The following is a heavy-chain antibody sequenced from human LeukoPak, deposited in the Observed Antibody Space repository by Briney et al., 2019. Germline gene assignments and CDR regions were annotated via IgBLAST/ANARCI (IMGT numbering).Heavy chain of an antibody. CDR3: ARDSSYRLDAFDV. CDR1: GGSNSSSSYY. V-gene: IGHV4-39*07. CDR2: IYYSGST. J-gene: IGHJ3*01. Sequence: PSETLSLTCTVSGGSNSSSSYYWAWIRQPPGKGLEWIGSIYYSGSTYYNPSLKGRVTISVDTSKNQFSLKVSSVTAADTAVYYCARDSSYRLDAFDVWGQGTMVTVSS. D-gene: IGHD1-26*01.